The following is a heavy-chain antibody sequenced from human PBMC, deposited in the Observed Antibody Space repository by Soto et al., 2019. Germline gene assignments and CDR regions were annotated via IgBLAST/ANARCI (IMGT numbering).Heavy chain of an antibody. CDR2: INANNGNP. V-gene: IGHV1-3*01. J-gene: IGHJ4*02. CDR3: VVSRGGWAFHY. Sequence: QVLLVQSGAEVKKPGASVQISCKASGYTFTTYDMHWVRQAPGQRLEWMGSINANNGNPKYSQRFQGRATFTRDTSAASGYMDLSSMISEDTAVYYCVVSRGGWAFHYWGQGPLVTVSS. D-gene: IGHD6-25*01. CDR1: GYTFTTYD.